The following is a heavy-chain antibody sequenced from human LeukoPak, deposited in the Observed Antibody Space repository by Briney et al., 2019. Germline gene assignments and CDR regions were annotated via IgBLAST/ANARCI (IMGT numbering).Heavy chain of an antibody. Sequence: PGGSLRLSCVASGFTFSSYAMNWVRQAPGKGLEWVSTISGSGDSTYYVDSVKGRFTISRDNSKNTLYLQMNSLRAEDTAVYHCAKDTYDILTGYPIPLNYWGQGTLVTVSS. J-gene: IGHJ4*02. CDR1: GFTFSSYA. D-gene: IGHD3-9*01. V-gene: IGHV3-23*01. CDR3: AKDTYDILTGYPIPLNY. CDR2: ISGSGDST.